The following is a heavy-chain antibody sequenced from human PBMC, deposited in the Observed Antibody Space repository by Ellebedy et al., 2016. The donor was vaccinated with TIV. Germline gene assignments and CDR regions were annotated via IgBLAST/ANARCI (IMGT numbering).Heavy chain of an antibody. CDR3: AREMGSWGELERRWIYYYYGMDV. J-gene: IGHJ6*02. V-gene: IGHV1-69*13. CDR1: GGTFSSYA. CDR2: IIPIFGTA. Sequence: SVKVSXKASGGTFSSYAISWVRQAPGQGLEWMGGIIPIFGTANYAQKFQGRVTITADESTSTAYMELSSLRSEDTAVYYCAREMGSWGELERRWIYYYYGMDVWGQGTTVTVSS. D-gene: IGHD1-1*01.